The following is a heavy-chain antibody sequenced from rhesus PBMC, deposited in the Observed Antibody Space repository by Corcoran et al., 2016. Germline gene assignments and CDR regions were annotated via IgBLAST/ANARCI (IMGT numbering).Heavy chain of an antibody. CDR2: VDPEDGEA. Sequence: EVQLVQSGAEIKKPGASVKISCKASGYTFTDYYLHWVRQAPGKELEWMGRVDPEDGEAIHAQKFQYRITITADTATDTAYMELSSLRSEDTAVYYCAAAGGVWHWGHGVLVTVSS. V-gene: IGHV1-111*02. J-gene: IGHJ4*01. D-gene: IGHD2-39*02. CDR3: AAAGGVWH. CDR1: GYTFTDYY.